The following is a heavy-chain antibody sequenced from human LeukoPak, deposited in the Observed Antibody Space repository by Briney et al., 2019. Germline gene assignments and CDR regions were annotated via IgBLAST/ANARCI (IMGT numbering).Heavy chain of an antibody. Sequence: GRSLRLSCAASGLTFDDYAMHWVRQAPGKGLEWVSGISWNSGSIGYADSVKGRFTISRDNAKNSLYLQMNSLRAEDTALYYCAKEKSRYYYYGMDVWGQGTTVTVSS. CDR3: AKEKSRYYYYGMDV. J-gene: IGHJ6*02. CDR1: GLTFDDYA. CDR2: ISWNSGSI. V-gene: IGHV3-9*01.